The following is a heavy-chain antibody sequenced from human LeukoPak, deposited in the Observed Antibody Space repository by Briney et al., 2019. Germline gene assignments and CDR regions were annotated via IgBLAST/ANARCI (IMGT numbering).Heavy chain of an antibody. J-gene: IGHJ5*02. CDR3: ARDGIAAGQTPGPFDP. CDR1: GFTFSSYW. D-gene: IGHD6-13*01. V-gene: IGHV3-7*03. CDR2: IKQDGSEK. Sequence: GGSLRLSCAASGFTFSSYWMSWVRQAPGKGLEWVANIKQDGSEKYYVDSVKGRFTISRDNAKNSLYLQTNSLRAEDAAVYYCARDGIAAGQTPGPFDPWGQGTLVTVSS.